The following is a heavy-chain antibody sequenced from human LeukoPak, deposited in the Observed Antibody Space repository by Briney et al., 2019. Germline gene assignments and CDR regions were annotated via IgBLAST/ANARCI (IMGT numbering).Heavy chain of an antibody. D-gene: IGHD5-18*01. J-gene: IGHJ4*02. CDR1: GFTFSTYG. Sequence: GGSLRLSCAASGFTFSTYGMHWVRQAPGKGLEWVAFIRYDGSEKYSTDSVKGRFTISRDNSKNTLYLRMNSLTAEDTAAYYCAKDRSYPYFDYWGQGTLVTVSS. CDR2: IRYDGSEK. CDR3: AKDRSYPYFDY. V-gene: IGHV3-30*02.